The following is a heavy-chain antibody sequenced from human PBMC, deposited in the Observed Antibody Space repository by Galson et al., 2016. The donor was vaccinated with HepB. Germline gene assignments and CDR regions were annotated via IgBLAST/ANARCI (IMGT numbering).Heavy chain of an antibody. D-gene: IGHD2-21*01. CDR3: ANRYCGGDCSDPEYFQH. CDR1: GGSVSSGGYF. CDR2: IYDSGNT. V-gene: IGHV4-31*03. J-gene: IGHJ1*01. Sequence: TLSLTCTVSGGSVSSGGYFWTWIRQHPGKGLEWIGYIYDSGNTYYNPSLKSRVTISVDTSKNQFSLKLSSVTAEDTAVYYCANRYCGGDCSDPEYFQHWGQGTLVSVSS.